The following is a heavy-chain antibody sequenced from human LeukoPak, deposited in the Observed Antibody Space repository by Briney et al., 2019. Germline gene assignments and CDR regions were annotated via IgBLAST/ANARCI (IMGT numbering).Heavy chain of an antibody. D-gene: IGHD7-27*01. CDR1: GGSISSGSYS. CDR2: IYPRGST. V-gene: IGHV4-30-2*01. J-gene: IGHJ4*02. CDR3: ARFSPRAMGNYLDF. Sequence: SQTLSLTCAVSGGSISSGSYSWSWIRQPPGKGLEWIGYIYPRGSTYYNPSLKSRVILSPDKSANQFSLNLSSVTAADTAVYYCARFSPRAMGNYLDFWGQGTLVTVSS.